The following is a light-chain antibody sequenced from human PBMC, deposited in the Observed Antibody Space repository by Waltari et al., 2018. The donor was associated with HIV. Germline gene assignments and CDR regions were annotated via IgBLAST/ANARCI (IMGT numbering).Light chain of an antibody. CDR2: GTS. J-gene: IGKJ4*01. CDR1: QSVSSSH. CDR3: QQYGSSAPLT. V-gene: IGKV3-20*01. Sequence: EIVLTQSPGALSLSPGERASQSVSSSHLAWYQQRPGQAPRLLIYGTSSRATGIPDRFSGSGSGTDFTLTISRLEPEDFAVYYCQQYGSSAPLTFGGGTKVEIK.